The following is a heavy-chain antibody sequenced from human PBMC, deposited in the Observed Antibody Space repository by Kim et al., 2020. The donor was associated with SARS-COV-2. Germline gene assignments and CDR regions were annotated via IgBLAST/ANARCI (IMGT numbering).Heavy chain of an antibody. V-gene: IGHV6-1*01. J-gene: IGHJ3*02. D-gene: IGHD3-22*01. Sequence: SHTLSLTCAISGDSVSSNSAVWNWIRQSPSRGLEWLGRTYYRSKWYSDYAVSVKSRITINPDTSKNQFSLQLNSVTPEDTAVYYCARRVSLLPHAFDIWGQGTMVTVSS. CDR1: GDSVSSNSAV. CDR2: TYYRSKWYS. CDR3: ARRVSLLPHAFDI.